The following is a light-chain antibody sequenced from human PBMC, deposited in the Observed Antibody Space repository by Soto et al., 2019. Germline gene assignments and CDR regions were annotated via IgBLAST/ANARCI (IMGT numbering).Light chain of an antibody. J-gene: IGKJ4*01. CDR2: GAS. CDR3: QQRSNWLLT. CDR1: QIISSN. V-gene: IGKV3-15*01. Sequence: EVVMTQSPATLSVSPGERATLSCRASQIISSNLAWYQQRPGQAPRLLVYGASTRATGIPARFSGGGSGTEFTLTISSLQSEDFAVYYCQQRSNWLLTFGGGTKVDIK.